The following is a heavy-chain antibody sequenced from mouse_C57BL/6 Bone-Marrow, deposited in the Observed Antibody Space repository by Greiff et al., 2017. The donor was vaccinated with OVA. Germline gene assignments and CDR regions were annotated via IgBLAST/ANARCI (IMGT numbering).Heavy chain of an antibody. Sequence: VQLQQSVAELVRPGASVKLSCTASGFTFTNTYMHWVKQRPERGLEWIGRIDPANGNTKYAQKFQSKATITADTSSNTAYLQLSSLTSEDTAIYYCARKAVVAEDGYFDDWGTGTTVTVSS. D-gene: IGHD1-1*01. J-gene: IGHJ1*03. V-gene: IGHV14-3*01. CDR1: GFTFTNTY. CDR2: IDPANGNT. CDR3: ARKAVVAEDGYFDD.